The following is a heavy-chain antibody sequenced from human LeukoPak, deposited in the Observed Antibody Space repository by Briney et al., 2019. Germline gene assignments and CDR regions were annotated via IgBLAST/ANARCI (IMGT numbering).Heavy chain of an antibody. J-gene: IGHJ4*02. CDR2: INHSGST. CDR3: ARGSAAGRGNDFDY. V-gene: IGHV4-34*01. CDR1: GGSFSGYY. Sequence: SETLSLTCAVYGGSFSGYYWSWIRQPPGKGLEWLGEINHSGSTNYNPSLKSRVTISVDTSKNQFSLKLSSVTAADTAVYYCARGSAAGRGNDFDYWGQGTLVTVSS. D-gene: IGHD6-13*01.